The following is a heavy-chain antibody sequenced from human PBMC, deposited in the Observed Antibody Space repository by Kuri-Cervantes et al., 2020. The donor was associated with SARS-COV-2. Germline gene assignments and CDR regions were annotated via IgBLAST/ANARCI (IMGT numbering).Heavy chain of an antibody. Sequence: SVKVSCKASGGALRSSAITWVRQVPGQGLEWMGGDMYLFHTPNYAQKFQGRLTVTADEDTGTGYMELSRLSSVTAADTAVYYCARVALSRPGYSGYDFDYWGQGTLVTVSS. CDR1: GGALRSSA. J-gene: IGHJ4*02. CDR3: ARVALSRPGYSGYDFDY. D-gene: IGHD5-12*01. V-gene: IGHV1-69*13. CDR2: DMYLFHTP.